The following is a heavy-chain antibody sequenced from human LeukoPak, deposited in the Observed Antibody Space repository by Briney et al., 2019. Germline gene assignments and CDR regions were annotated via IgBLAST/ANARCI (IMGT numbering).Heavy chain of an antibody. CDR3: ARAVYYGSGSYSYFDP. Sequence: SETLSLTCTVSGGSISSGRNYWSWIRQPAGKGLEWIGRIYTSGSTNYNPSLKSRVTISVDTSKNQFSLKLSSVTAADTAVYYCARAVYYGSGSYSYFDPWGQGTLVTVSS. D-gene: IGHD3-10*01. V-gene: IGHV4-61*02. CDR2: IYTSGST. CDR1: GGSISSGRNY. J-gene: IGHJ5*02.